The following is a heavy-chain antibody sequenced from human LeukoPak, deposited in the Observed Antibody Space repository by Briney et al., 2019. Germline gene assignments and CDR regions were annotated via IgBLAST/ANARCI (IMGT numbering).Heavy chain of an antibody. V-gene: IGHV3-48*02. CDR1: GFTFSSYS. J-gene: IGHJ6*02. CDR3: AGPGYCSSTSCYGYYGMDV. D-gene: IGHD2-2*01. CDR2: ISSSSSTI. Sequence: GGSLRLSCAASGFTFSSYSMNWVRQAPGKGLEWVSYISSSSSTIYYADSVKGRFTISRDNAKNSLYLQMNSLRDEDTAVYYCAGPGYCSSTSCYGYYGMDVWGQGTTVTVSS.